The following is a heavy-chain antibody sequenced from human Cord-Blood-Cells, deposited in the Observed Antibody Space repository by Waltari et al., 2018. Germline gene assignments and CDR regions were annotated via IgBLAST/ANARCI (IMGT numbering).Heavy chain of an antibody. J-gene: IGHJ4*02. CDR2: IYSGGST. D-gene: IGHD5-12*01. CDR1: GFTVSSNY. V-gene: IGHV3-53*01. Sequence: EVQLVEYGGGLIQPGGSLRLSCAASGFTVSSNYMSWVRQAPGKGLGWVSVIYSGGSTYYADSVKGRFTISRDKSKNTLYLQMNSLRAEDTAVYYCARDRSGYDGGMPWGQGTLVTVSS. CDR3: ARDRSGYDGGMP.